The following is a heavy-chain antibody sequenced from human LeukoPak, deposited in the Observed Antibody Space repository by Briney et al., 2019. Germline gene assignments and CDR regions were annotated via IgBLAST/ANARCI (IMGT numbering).Heavy chain of an antibody. CDR1: GGTFSSYA. Sequence: ASVRVSCKAFGGTFSSYAISWVRQAPGQGLEWMGGIIPIFGTANYAQKFQGRVTITADESTSTAYMELSSLRSEDTAMYYCARAPYSSGGSTNYYYYYYMDVWGKGTTVTVSS. D-gene: IGHD6-19*01. J-gene: IGHJ6*03. CDR3: ARAPYSSGGSTNYYYYYYMDV. CDR2: IIPIFGTA. V-gene: IGHV1-69*13.